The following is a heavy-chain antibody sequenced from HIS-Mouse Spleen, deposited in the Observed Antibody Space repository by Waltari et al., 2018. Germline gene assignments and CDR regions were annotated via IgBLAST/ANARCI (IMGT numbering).Heavy chain of an antibody. CDR3: AREIPYSSSWYDWYFDL. V-gene: IGHV4-39*07. J-gene: IGHJ2*01. CDR1: GGSISSSSYY. D-gene: IGHD6-13*01. CDR2: IYYSGIT. Sequence: QLQLQESGPGLVKPSETLSLTCTVSGGSISSSSYYWGWIRQPPGKGLEWIGSIYYSGITSYNPSLKSRVTISVDTSKNQFSLKLSAVTAADTAVYYCAREIPYSSSWYDWYFDLWGRGTLVTVSS.